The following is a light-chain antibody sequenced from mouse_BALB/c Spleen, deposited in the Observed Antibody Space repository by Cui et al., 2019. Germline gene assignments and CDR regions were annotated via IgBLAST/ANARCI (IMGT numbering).Light chain of an antibody. V-gene: IGKV6-23*01. CDR1: QDVGTT. CDR2: WAS. Sequence: DIVMTQSHKFMSTSVGDRVTITCKASQDVGTTVAWYQQKPGQSPKLLIYWASTRHTGVPDRFTGSVSGTDFTLTISNVQSEDLADYFCQQYNNYPPSLTFGAGTKLELK. CDR3: QQYNNYPPSLT. J-gene: IGKJ5*01.